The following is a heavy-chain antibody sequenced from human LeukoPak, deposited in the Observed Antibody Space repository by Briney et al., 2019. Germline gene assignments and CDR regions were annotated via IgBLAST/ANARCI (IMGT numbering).Heavy chain of an antibody. J-gene: IGHJ3*02. V-gene: IGHV3-23*01. CDR3: AKEQQVLTVLLWFGELFGAFDI. CDR2: ISGSGGST. D-gene: IGHD3-10*01. Sequence: PGGSLRLSCAASGFTFSSYGMSWVRQAPGKGLEWVSAISGSGGSTYYADSVKGRFTISRDNSKNTLYLQMNSLRAEDTAVYYCAKEQQVLTVLLWFGELFGAFDIWGQGTMVTVSS. CDR1: GFTFSSYG.